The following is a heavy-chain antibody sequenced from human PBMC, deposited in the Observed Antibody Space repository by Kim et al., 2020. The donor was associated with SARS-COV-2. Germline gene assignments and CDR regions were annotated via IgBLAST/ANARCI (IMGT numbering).Heavy chain of an antibody. CDR1: GFTFDDYA. CDR2: ISWNSGSI. V-gene: IGHV3-9*01. Sequence: GGSLRLSCAASGFTFDDYAMHWVRQAPGKGLEWVSGISWNSGSIGYADSVKGRFTISRDNAKNSLYLQMNSLRAEDTALYYCAKDVLSAAGKRNYYYYGMDVWGQGTTVTVSS. J-gene: IGHJ6*02. D-gene: IGHD6-13*01. CDR3: AKDVLSAAGKRNYYYYGMDV.